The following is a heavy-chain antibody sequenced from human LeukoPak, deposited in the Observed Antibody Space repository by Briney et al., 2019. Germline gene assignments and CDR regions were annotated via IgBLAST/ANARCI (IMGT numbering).Heavy chain of an antibody. D-gene: IGHD3-22*01. CDR2: ISYDGSNK. CDR3: ARDLHITMIVVDAMDV. Sequence: GGSLRLSCAASGFTLSSYAMHWVRQAPGKGLEWVAVISYDGSNKYYADSVKGRFTISRDNSKNTLYLQMNSLRAEDTAVYYCARDLHITMIVVDAMDVWGKGTTVTVSS. J-gene: IGHJ6*03. V-gene: IGHV3-30*04. CDR1: GFTLSSYA.